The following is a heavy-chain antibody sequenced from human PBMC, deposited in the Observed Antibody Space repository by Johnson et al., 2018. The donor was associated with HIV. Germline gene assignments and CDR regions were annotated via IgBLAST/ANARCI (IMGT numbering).Heavy chain of an antibody. V-gene: IGHV3-30*03. CDR2: ITYDGSNK. CDR1: GLSFSNFG. CDR3: ARDLLAAAVDGLDNDGFDM. D-gene: IGHD6-13*01. Sequence: VQLVESGGGVVQPGKSLTLSCVGSGLSFSNFGIHWVRQAPGKGLEWVAVITYDGSNKYYADSVKGRFTIYRDNSENTMYLQMNSLRAEDTAVYYCARDLLAAAVDGLDNDGFDMWGQGTMVTVSS. J-gene: IGHJ3*02.